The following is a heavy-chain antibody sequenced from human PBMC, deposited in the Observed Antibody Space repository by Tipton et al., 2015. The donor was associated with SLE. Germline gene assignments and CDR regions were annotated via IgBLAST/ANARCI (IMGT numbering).Heavy chain of an antibody. CDR1: GGSISSHY. Sequence: TLSLTCTVSGGSISSHYWSWIRQPPGKGLEWIGYIYYSGSTNYNPSLKSRVTISVDTSKNQFSLKLSSVTAADTAVYYCARGRDCSGGSCYSGDAFDIWGQGTMVTASA. V-gene: IGHV4-59*11. CDR3: ARGRDCSGGSCYSGDAFDI. J-gene: IGHJ3*02. D-gene: IGHD2-15*01. CDR2: IYYSGST.